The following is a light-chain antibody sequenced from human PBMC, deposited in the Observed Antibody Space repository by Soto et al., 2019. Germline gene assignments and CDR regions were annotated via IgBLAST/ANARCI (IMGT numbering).Light chain of an antibody. V-gene: IGKV3-20*01. Sequence: ETVLTQSPGTLSLSPGERATLSCRASQSVSSSYLAWYQQKPGQAPRLLIYGASSRATGIPDRFSGSGSGIDFTLTISRLEPEDFAVYYCQQYGTSPRSFGPGTKGDI. CDR3: QQYGTSPRS. CDR1: QSVSSSY. J-gene: IGKJ3*01. CDR2: GAS.